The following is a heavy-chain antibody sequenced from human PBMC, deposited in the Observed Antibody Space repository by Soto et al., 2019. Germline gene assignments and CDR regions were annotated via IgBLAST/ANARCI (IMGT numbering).Heavy chain of an antibody. Sequence: QVQLQESGPGLVKPSQTLSLTCTVSGGSISSGGYYWSWIRQHPGKGLEWIGYIYYSGSTYYNPSRKSRVTISVDTSKNQFSLKLSSVTAADTAVYYCATSRRYDFWSGSGDYWGQGTLVTVSS. V-gene: IGHV4-31*03. J-gene: IGHJ4*02. CDR1: GGSISSGGYY. CDR3: ATSRRYDFWSGSGDY. D-gene: IGHD3-3*01. CDR2: IYYSGST.